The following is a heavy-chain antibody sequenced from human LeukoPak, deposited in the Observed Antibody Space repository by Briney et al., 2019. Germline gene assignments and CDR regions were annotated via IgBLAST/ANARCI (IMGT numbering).Heavy chain of an antibody. J-gene: IGHJ3*02. V-gene: IGHV4-39*01. CDR3: VRHLSAGRPASEI. CDR1: GGSISSSSYY. Sequence: SETLSLTCTVSGGSISSSSYYWGWIRQPPGKGLEWIGSIYYSGSTYYNPSLKSRVTISVDTSKNQFSLKLSSVTAADTAVYYCVRHLSAGRPASEIWGQGTMVTVSS. CDR2: IYYSGST. D-gene: IGHD2-15*01.